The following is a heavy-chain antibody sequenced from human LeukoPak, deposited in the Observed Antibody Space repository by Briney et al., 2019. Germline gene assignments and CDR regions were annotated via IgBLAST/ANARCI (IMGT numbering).Heavy chain of an antibody. CDR3: ARGRYSGTTYYFDY. CDR2: IKKDGSET. Sequence: GGSLRLSCAASGLTGSHNYVSWVRQAPGKGLEWVANIKKDGSETYYVDSVKGRFTISRDNAKISLYLQMNSLRAEDTAMYYCARGRYSGTTYYFDYWGLGTLVTVSS. D-gene: IGHD5-12*01. V-gene: IGHV3-7*03. J-gene: IGHJ4*02. CDR1: GLTGSHNY.